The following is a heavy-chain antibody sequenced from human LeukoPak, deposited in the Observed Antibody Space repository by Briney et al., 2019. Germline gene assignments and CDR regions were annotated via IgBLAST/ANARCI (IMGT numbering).Heavy chain of an antibody. Sequence: GGSLRPSCAASGFTFSSYWMHWVRQAPGKGLVWVSRINSEGSRTSYADSVKGRSTISRDNAKNTLYLQMKSLRAEDTAVYYCARPSIAAAGTRREWASFDYWGQGTLVTVSS. J-gene: IGHJ4*02. CDR1: GFTFSSYW. CDR3: ARPSIAAAGTRREWASFDY. V-gene: IGHV3-74*01. D-gene: IGHD6-13*01. CDR2: INSEGSRT.